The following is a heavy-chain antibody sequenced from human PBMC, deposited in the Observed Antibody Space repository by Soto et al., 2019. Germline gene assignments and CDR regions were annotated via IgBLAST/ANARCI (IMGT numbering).Heavy chain of an antibody. Sequence: QVQLVQSGAEVKKPGASVKVSCKASGYTFTSYAMHWVRQAPGQRLEWMGWSNAGNGNTKYSQKFQGRVTITRDTSASTAYMELSSLRSEDRAVYYCARELHPKSPLAGAFDIWGQGTMVTVSS. D-gene: IGHD3-3*02. CDR1: GYTFTSYA. CDR2: SNAGNGNT. J-gene: IGHJ3*02. V-gene: IGHV1-3*01. CDR3: ARELHPKSPLAGAFDI.